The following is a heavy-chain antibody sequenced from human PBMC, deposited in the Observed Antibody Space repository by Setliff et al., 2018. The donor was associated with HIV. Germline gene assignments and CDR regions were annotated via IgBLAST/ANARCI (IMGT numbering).Heavy chain of an antibody. CDR2: IYHSGST. D-gene: IGHD3-10*01. CDR3: ASPLDHYGWGAFDI. Sequence: SETLSLTCAVSGGSISSSNWWSWVRQPPGKGLEWIGEIYHSGSTNYNPSLKSRVTISVDKSKNQFSLKLSSVTAADTAVYYCASPLDHYGWGAFDIWGQGTMVTVSS. CDR1: GGSISSSNW. V-gene: IGHV4-4*02. J-gene: IGHJ3*02.